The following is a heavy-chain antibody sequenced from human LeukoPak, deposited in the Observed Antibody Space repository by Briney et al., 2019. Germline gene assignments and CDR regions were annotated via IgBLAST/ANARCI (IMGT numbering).Heavy chain of an antibody. V-gene: IGHV1-8*03. Sequence: GASVKVSCKASGYTFTSYDINWVRQATGQGLEWMGWMNPNSGNTGYAQKFQGRVTITRNTSISTAYMELSSLRSDDTAVYYCARAPETIVLMVYAKYYFDYWGQGTLVTVSS. CDR2: MNPNSGNT. CDR3: ARAPETIVLMVYAKYYFDY. J-gene: IGHJ4*02. D-gene: IGHD2-8*01. CDR1: GYTFTSYD.